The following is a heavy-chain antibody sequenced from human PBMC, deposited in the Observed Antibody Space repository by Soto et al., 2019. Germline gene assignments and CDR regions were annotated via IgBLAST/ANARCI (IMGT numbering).Heavy chain of an antibody. V-gene: IGHV3-7*01. J-gene: IGHJ6*03. D-gene: IGHD4-4*01. Sequence: GGSLRLSCAASGFTFSSYWMSWVRQAPGKGLEWVANIKQDGSEKYYVDSVKGRFTISRDNAKNSLYLQMNSLRAEDTAVYYCARGETVTTFFGTGYYYMDVWGKGTTVTVSS. CDR2: IKQDGSEK. CDR3: ARGETVTTFFGTGYYYMDV. CDR1: GFTFSSYW.